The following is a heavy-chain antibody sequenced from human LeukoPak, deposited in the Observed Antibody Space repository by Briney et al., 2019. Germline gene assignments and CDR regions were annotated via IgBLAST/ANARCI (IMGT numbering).Heavy chain of an antibody. CDR1: GFTFSSYA. Sequence: PGGSLRLSCAASGFTFSSYAMSWVRQAPGKGLEWVSAIDISGTRTYYADSVRGRFTISKDTSKNTLYLQLNSLRAEDTAIYYCAAAYFGVDQFYYGMDVWGQGTTVTVSS. V-gene: IGHV3-23*05. D-gene: IGHD3-3*01. J-gene: IGHJ6*02. CDR2: IDISGTRT. CDR3: AAAYFGVDQFYYGMDV.